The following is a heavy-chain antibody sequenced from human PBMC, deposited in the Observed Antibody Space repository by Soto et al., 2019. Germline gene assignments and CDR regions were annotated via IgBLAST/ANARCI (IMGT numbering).Heavy chain of an antibody. CDR3: AKDRDYYYDSSGYYLDY. D-gene: IGHD3-22*01. J-gene: IGHJ4*02. V-gene: IGHV3-30*18. Sequence: PGGSLRLSCAASGFTFSSYGMHWVRQAPGKGLEWVAVISYDGSNKYYADSVKGRFTISRDNSKNTLYLQMNSLRAEDTAVYYCAKDRDYYYDSSGYYLDYWGQGTLVTVSS. CDR2: ISYDGSNK. CDR1: GFTFSSYG.